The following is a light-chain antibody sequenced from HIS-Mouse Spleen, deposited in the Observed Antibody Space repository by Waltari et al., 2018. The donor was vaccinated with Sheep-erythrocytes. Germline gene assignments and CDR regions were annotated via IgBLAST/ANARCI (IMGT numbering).Light chain of an antibody. CDR3: YSTDSSGNHRV. CDR2: EDS. Sequence: SYELTQPPSVSVSPGQTARITCSGDAFPKKYAYWYQQKSGQAPVVVIYEDSKPPSGIPERFSGSSSGTMATVTISGAQVEDEADYYCYSTDSSGNHRVFGGGTKLTVL. J-gene: IGLJ2*01. V-gene: IGLV3-10*01. CDR1: AFPKKY.